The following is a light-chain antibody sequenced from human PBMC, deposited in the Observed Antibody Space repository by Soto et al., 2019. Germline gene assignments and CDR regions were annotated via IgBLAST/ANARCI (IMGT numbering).Light chain of an antibody. J-gene: IGLJ1*01. Sequence: QSVLTQSPAASETPGQRVTISCSGSSSNIGSNYVYWYQQLPGTAPKLLIYRNNQRPSGVPDRVSGSKSGTSASLAISGLRSEDEADYYCAAWDDSLSGGVFGTGTKLTVL. CDR1: SSNIGSNY. CDR2: RNN. V-gene: IGLV1-47*01. CDR3: AAWDDSLSGGV.